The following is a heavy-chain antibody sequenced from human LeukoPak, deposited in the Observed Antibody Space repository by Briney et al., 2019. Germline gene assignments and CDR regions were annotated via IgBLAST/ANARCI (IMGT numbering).Heavy chain of an antibody. CDR2: ISYDGSNK. D-gene: IGHD6-19*01. CDR3: AKPVAPYYYYYMDV. Sequence: GGSLRLSCAASGFTFSNYGMHWVRQAPGKGLEWVAVISYDGSNKYYADSVKGRFTISRDNSKNTLYLQMNSLRAEDTAVYYCAKPVAPYYYYYMDVWGKGTTVTISS. CDR1: GFTFSNYG. J-gene: IGHJ6*03. V-gene: IGHV3-30*18.